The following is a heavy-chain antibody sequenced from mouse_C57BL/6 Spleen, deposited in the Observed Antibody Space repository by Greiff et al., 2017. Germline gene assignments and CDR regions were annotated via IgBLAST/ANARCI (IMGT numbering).Heavy chain of an antibody. V-gene: IGHV1-15*01. Sequence: VQLQQSGAELVRPGASVTLSCKASGYTFTDYEMHWVKQTPVHGLEWIGAIDPETGGTAYNQKFKGKAILTADKSSSTAYMGLRSLTSEDSAVYYCTGSGGSSWYFDVWGTGTTVTVSS. D-gene: IGHD1-1*01. CDR3: TGSGGSSWYFDV. CDR1: GYTFTDYE. CDR2: IDPETGGT. J-gene: IGHJ1*03.